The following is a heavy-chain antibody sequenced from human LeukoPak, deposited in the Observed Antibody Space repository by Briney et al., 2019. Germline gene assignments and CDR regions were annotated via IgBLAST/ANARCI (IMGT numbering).Heavy chain of an antibody. CDR3: ARSSGATGYYYYYGMDV. CDR1: GGSISSYY. CDR2: IYYSGST. V-gene: IGHV4-59*01. J-gene: IGHJ6*02. Sequence: ETLSLTCTVSGGSISSYYWSWLRQPPGKGLEWIGYIYYSGSTNYNPSLKSRVTISVDTSKNQFSLKLSSVTAADTAVYYCARSSGATGYYYYYGMDVWGQGTTVTVSS. D-gene: IGHD6-6*01.